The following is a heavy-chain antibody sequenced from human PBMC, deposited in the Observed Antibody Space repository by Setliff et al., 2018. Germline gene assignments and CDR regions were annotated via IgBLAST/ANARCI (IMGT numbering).Heavy chain of an antibody. CDR2: IHAGSSNT. V-gene: IGHV1-3*01. D-gene: IGHD1-1*01. Sequence: ASVKVSCKASGYSFSSNAFHWVRQAPGQTLEWMGWIHAGSSNTLYSQRFQDRITISRDTSATTVHMELSSLRSDDTAVYYCARMTTSGPHYEYWGQGTLGAVSS. J-gene: IGHJ4*02. CDR3: ARMTTSGPHYEY. CDR1: GYSFSSNA.